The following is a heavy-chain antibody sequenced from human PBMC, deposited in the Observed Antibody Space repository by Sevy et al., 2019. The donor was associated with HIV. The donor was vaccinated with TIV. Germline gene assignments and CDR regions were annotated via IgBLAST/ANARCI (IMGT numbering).Heavy chain of an antibody. CDR2: ISSTSYTI. CDR3: ARAVRSVQLLSGMDV. V-gene: IGHV3-48*01. CDR1: GFTFSSYS. Sequence: GGSLRLSCGVSGFTFSSYSMNWVRQAPGKGLEWVSYISSTSYTIYYADSMKGRFTISRDNAKNSVHLQMNSLRAEDTAVYYCARAVRSVQLLSGMDVWGQGTTVTVS. J-gene: IGHJ6*02. D-gene: IGHD2-2*01.